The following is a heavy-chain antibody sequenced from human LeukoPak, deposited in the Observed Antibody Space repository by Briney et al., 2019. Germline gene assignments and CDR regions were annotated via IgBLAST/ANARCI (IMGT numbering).Heavy chain of an antibody. CDR2: ISSSGSTI. CDR1: GFTFSDYY. CDR3: ARCTSYDFWSGYYLDY. V-gene: IGHV3-11*04. Sequence: GGSLRLSCAASGFTFSDYYMSWFRQAPGKGLEWVSYISSSGSTIYYADSVKGRFTISRDNAKNSLYLQMNSLRAEDTAVYYCARCTSYDFWSGYYLDYWGQGTLVTVSS. J-gene: IGHJ4*02. D-gene: IGHD3-3*01.